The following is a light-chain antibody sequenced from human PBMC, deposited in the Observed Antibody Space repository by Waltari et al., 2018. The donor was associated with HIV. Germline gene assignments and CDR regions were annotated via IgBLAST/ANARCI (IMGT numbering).Light chain of an antibody. J-gene: IGLJ2*01. CDR1: NMGSKR. CDR2: DDS. Sequence: SYVLTQPPSVSVAPGQTARITCGGNNMGSKRVHWYQQKPGQAPVLVVYDDSERPSWIPERFSGSNSGNTATLTISRVEAGDEADYYCQVWDSSSDHVVFGGGTKLTVL. CDR3: QVWDSSSDHVV. V-gene: IGLV3-21*02.